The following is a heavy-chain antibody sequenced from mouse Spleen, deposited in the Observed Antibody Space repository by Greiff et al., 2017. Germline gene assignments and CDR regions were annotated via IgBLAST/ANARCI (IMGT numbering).Heavy chain of an antibody. CDR3: TRVVSYAMDY. V-gene: IGHV5-6-4*01. D-gene: IGHD2-10*02. CDR1: GFTFSSYT. CDR2: ISSGGSYT. Sequence: EVMLVESGGGLVKPGGSLKLSCAASGFTFSSYTMSWVRQTPEKRLEWVATISSGGSYTYYPDSVKGRFTISRDNAKNTLYLQMSSLKSEDTAMYYCTRVVSYAMDYWGQGTSVTVSS. J-gene: IGHJ4*01.